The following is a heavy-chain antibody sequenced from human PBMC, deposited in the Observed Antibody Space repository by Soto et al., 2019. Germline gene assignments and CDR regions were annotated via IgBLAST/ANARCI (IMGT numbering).Heavy chain of an antibody. J-gene: IGHJ6*02. Sequence: APLNGSWKTSGYSFTDYHIDWGRQAPEQGLEWLGRINPKSGGTSTAQKFQGWVTMTRDRSISTVYMELTRLRSDDTAVYFCARGHSTDCSNGVCSFFYNHEMDVWGQGTTVTVSS. V-gene: IGHV1-2*04. CDR1: GYSFTDYH. CDR3: ARGHSTDCSNGVCSFFYNHEMDV. D-gene: IGHD2-8*01. CDR2: INPKSGGT.